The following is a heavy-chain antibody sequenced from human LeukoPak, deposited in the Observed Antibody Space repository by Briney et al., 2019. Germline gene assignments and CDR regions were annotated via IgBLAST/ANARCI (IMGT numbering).Heavy chain of an antibody. CDR2: ISGSGGST. CDR3: ARDRGSDWKTFDY. D-gene: IGHD6-19*01. Sequence: GGSLRLSCAASGSTFSSYAMSWVRQAPGKGLEWVSVISGSGGSTYYADSVKGRFTISRDNSKNTLYLQMNSLRAEDTAVYYCARDRGSDWKTFDYWGQGTLVTVST. J-gene: IGHJ4*02. CDR1: GSTFSSYA. V-gene: IGHV3-23*01.